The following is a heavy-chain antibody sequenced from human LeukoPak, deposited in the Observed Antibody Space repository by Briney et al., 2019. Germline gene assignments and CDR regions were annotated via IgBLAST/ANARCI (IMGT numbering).Heavy chain of an antibody. V-gene: IGHV3-23*01. Sequence: PGGSLRLSCAASGFTFSSYALTWVRQAPGMGLEWVSTITAGGGYTYYAGPVKGRFTISRDNSEKTLFLQMNSLRAEDTAVYYCAKDQWRVTIFGVVIIGGLDYWGQGTLVTVSS. CDR3: AKDQWRVTIFGVVIIGGLDY. J-gene: IGHJ4*02. D-gene: IGHD3-3*01. CDR2: ITAGGGYT. CDR1: GFTFSSYA.